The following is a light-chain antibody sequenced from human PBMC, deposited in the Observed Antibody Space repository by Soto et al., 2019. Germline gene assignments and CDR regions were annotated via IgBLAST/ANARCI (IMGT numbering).Light chain of an antibody. CDR3: AIWDGRLPGEV. CDR1: SSDVGGYNY. Sequence: QSALTQPASVSGSPGQSSTISCTGTSSDVGGYNYVSLYQQHPGKATKIMIYEVSNRPSGVSNRFTGSKSGNTASLTISGLQAEYEADYFCAIWDGRLPGEVFGGGTQRTVL. V-gene: IGLV2-14*01. J-gene: IGLJ2*01. CDR2: EVS.